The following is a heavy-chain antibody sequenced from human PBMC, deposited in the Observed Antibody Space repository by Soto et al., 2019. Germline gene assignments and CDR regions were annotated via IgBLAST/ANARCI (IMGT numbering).Heavy chain of an antibody. V-gene: IGHV4-39*01. CDR2: IYYSGST. CDR3: ARLEGLATISYYFDF. CDR1: GGSISSSSYY. J-gene: IGHJ4*02. Sequence: QLQLQESGPGLVKPSEALSLTCSVFGGSISSSSYYWGWIRQPPGKGLEWIGSIYYSGSTYYNPSLKSRVTISIDKSKNQFSLKLSSLTAADTAVYYCARLEGLATISYYFDFWGQGTLVTVSS. D-gene: IGHD3-9*01.